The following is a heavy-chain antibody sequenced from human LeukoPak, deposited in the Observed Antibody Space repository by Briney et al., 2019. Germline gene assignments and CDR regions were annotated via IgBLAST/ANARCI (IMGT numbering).Heavy chain of an antibody. CDR3: ARGVTLRYFDWSQRAFDY. D-gene: IGHD3-9*01. V-gene: IGHV1-18*01. Sequence: ASVKVSCKASGYTFTSYGISWVRQAPGQGLEWMGWISAYNGNTNCAQKLQGRVTMTTDTSTSTAYMELRSLRSDDTAVYYCARGVTLRYFDWSQRAFDYWGQGTLVTVSS. J-gene: IGHJ4*02. CDR2: ISAYNGNT. CDR1: GYTFTSYG.